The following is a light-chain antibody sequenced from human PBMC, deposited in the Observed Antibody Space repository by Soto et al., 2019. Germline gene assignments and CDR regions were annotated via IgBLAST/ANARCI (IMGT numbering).Light chain of an antibody. J-gene: IGLJ2*01. CDR3: SSYTSSGTLVV. CDR2: DVS. CDR1: SSDVGGYNY. V-gene: IGLV2-14*01. Sequence: QSALTQPPSASGSPGQSITISCTGTSSDVGGYNYVSWYQQHPGKAPKLMIYDVSNRPSGVSNRFSGSKSGNTASLTISGLQAEDEADYYCSSYTSSGTLVVFGGGTKLTVL.